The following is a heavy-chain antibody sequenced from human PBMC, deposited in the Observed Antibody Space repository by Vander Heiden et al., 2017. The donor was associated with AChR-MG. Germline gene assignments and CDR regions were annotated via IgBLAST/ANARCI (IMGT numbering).Heavy chain of an antibody. CDR1: GFTFTNYH. J-gene: IGHJ4*02. Sequence: QVQLVQSGAEVKKPGASLKVSCKTSGFTFTNYHMHWVRKAPGQGLEWVGTINPSLDSTHYAQKFQGRVRMTRDTSTKTVYMDMTSLRPEDTAVYFCARELTGSFYFDFWGQGSLVTVSS. CDR3: ARELTGSFYFDF. V-gene: IGHV1-46*03. CDR2: INPSLDST. D-gene: IGHD1-26*01.